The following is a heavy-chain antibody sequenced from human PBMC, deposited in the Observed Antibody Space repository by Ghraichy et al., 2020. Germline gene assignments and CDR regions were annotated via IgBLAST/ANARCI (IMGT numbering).Heavy chain of an antibody. J-gene: IGHJ4*02. Sequence: GGSLRLSCAASGFTLTTYSVNWVRQAPGKGLEWVSYIRSSDGIIFYADSVKGRFTVSRDNAKNSLYLQMNSLRAEDTAIYYCARDTDWAFDYWGQGTLVTVSS. CDR3: ARDTDWAFDY. V-gene: IGHV3-48*01. D-gene: IGHD3-9*01. CDR1: GFTLTTYS. CDR2: IRSSDGII.